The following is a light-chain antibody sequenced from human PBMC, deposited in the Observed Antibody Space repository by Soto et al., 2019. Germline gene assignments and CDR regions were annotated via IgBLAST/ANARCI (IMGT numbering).Light chain of an antibody. J-gene: IGKJ4*01. CDR1: QSVSSN. V-gene: IGKV3-15*01. CDR3: QEYNNWPRLT. CDR2: GAS. Sequence: IVMTQSPATLSVPPGERTTLSCRATQSVSSNLAWYQQKRGKAPRLLIYGASTRATGIPARFSGSGSVTEFTLTISSLQSEDFAIYYCQEYNNWPRLTFGGGTKVDNK.